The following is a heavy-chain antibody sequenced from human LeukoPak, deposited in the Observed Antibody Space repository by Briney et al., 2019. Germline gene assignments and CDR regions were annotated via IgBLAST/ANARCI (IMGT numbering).Heavy chain of an antibody. J-gene: IGHJ6*03. CDR1: GYTFTSYG. D-gene: IGHD2-2*03. CDR2: ISAYNGNT. Sequence: ASVKVSCKASGYTFTSYGISWVRQAPGQGLEWMGWISAYNGNTNYAQKLQGRVTMTTDTSTSTAYMELRSLRSDDTAVYYCARDGYCSSTSCSSRKDYYYYYYMDVWGKGTTATVSS. CDR3: ARDGYCSSTSCSSRKDYYYYYYMDV. V-gene: IGHV1-18*01.